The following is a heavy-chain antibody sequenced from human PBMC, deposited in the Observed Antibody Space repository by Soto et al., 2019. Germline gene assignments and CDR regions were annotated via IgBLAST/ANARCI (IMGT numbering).Heavy chain of an antibody. CDR2: IYYSGST. CDR3: TGAYYDVSGYSLDP. J-gene: IGHJ5*02. V-gene: IGHV4-59*01. Sequence: SETLSLTCTVSGGSISSYYWNWIRQPPGKGLEWIGYIYYSGSTNYNPSLKSRVTISVDTSKNQFSLRLSSVSAADTAVYYCTGAYYDVSGYSLDPWGQGTSVTVSS. D-gene: IGHD3-22*01. CDR1: GGSISSYY.